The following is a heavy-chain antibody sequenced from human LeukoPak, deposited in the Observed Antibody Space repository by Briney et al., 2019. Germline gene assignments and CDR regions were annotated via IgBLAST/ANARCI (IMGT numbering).Heavy chain of an antibody. CDR1: GCDFSSFD. CDR2: VNPNSGNT. CDR3: ARGTPYCTSASCYNY. V-gene: IGHV1-8*01. Sequence: ASVKVSCKASGCDFSSFDVNWVRQAPGQGLEWMGWVNPNSGNTGYAQKFQGRVTMTRNTSINTAYMELTNLGSEDTAVYYCARGTPYCTSASCYNYWGQGSLVTVSS. D-gene: IGHD2-2*02. J-gene: IGHJ4*02.